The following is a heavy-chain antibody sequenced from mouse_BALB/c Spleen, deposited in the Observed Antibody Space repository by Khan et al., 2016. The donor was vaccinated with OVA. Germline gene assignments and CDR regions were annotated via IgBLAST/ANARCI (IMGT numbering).Heavy chain of an antibody. CDR1: GYSITSNYA. D-gene: IGHD2-10*02. J-gene: IGHJ4*01. CDR3: ARQKYFGYALDY. V-gene: IGHV3-2*02. Sequence: EVQLQESGPGLVKPSQSLSLTCTVTGYSITSNYAWSWIRQFPGNKLEWMGYISYSGGTSYNPSLKSRISVTRDTSENQFFLQLNSVTTEDPATYYLARQKYFGYALDYWGQGTSVTVSS. CDR2: ISYSGGT.